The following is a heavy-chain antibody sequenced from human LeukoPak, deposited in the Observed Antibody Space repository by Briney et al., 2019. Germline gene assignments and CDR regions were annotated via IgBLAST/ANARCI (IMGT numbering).Heavy chain of an antibody. CDR2: IYYSGST. V-gene: IGHV4-59*08. D-gene: IGHD3-22*01. Sequence: PSETLSLTCTVSGGSISSYYWSWIRQPPGKGLEWIGYIYYSGSTNYNPSLKSRVTISVDTSKNQFSLKLSSVTAADTAVYYCARRAPSYYYDSSGYLQFDYWGQGTLVTVSS. CDR1: GGSISSYY. CDR3: ARRAPSYYYDSSGYLQFDY. J-gene: IGHJ4*02.